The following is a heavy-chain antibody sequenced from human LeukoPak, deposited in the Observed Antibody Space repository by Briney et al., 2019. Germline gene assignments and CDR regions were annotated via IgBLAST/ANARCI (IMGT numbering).Heavy chain of an antibody. J-gene: IGHJ4*02. CDR2: IIPIFGTA. CDR1: GGTFSSYA. CDR3: ARVMYSGSYLPGY. D-gene: IGHD1-26*01. Sequence: ASVKDSCKASGGTFSSYAISWVRQAPGQGLEWMGGIIPIFGTANYAQKFQGRVTITTDESTSTAYMELSSLRSEDTAVYYCARVMYSGSYLPGYWGQGTLVTVSS. V-gene: IGHV1-69*05.